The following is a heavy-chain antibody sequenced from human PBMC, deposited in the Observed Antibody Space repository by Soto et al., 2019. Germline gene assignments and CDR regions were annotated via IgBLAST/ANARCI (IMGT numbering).Heavy chain of an antibody. CDR1: GGSISGYY. J-gene: IGHJ4*02. V-gene: IGHV4-34*01. CDR2: INQSGST. D-gene: IGHD2-8*02. CDR3: ARDVQHWWEYATGGFDY. Sequence: QVHLQQWGAGLLKPSETLSLTCAVYGGSISGYYYSWIRQSPGKGLEWIGEINQSGSTNYNPSLKSRVTVSTDTHTSSVYMELRNLGPDDTAVYYCARDVQHWWEYATGGFDYWGQGTLVAVSS.